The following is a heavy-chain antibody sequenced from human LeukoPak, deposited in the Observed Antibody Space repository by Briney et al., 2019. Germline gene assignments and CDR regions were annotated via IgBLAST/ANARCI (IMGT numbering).Heavy chain of an antibody. J-gene: IGHJ6*01. CDR1: GLTFSSYC. V-gene: IGHV3-74*01. CDR2: INSEGSSI. CDR3: ANSSLDV. Sequence: GGSLRLSCAASGLTFSSYCMQWVRQPPGKGRVWVSRINSEGSSISHADSVKGRFTVSRDNAKNTLYLQMNSLRAEDIAVYYCANSSLDVWGQGTTVTVSS. D-gene: IGHD6-6*01.